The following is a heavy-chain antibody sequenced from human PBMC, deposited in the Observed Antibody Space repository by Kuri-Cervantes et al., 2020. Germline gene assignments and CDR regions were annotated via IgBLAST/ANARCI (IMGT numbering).Heavy chain of an antibody. J-gene: IGHJ6*02. Sequence: GGSLRLSCKASGYTFTGYYMHWVRQAPGQGLEWMGWINPNSGGTNYAQKFQGRVTMTRDTSISTAYMELSRLRSDDTAVYYCARDRIAVAGPPPYYYYGMDVWGQGTTVTVSS. CDR3: ARDRIAVAGPPPYYYYGMDV. CDR1: GYTFTGYY. CDR2: INPNSGGT. V-gene: IGHV1-2*02. D-gene: IGHD6-19*01.